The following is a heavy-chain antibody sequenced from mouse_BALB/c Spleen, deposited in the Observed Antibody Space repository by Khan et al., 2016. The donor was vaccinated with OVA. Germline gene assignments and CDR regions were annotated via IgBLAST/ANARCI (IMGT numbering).Heavy chain of an antibody. CDR3: ARSSGGDFDY. Sequence: EVQLQESGPGLVKPSQSLSLTCTVTGYSITSDYAWNWIRQFPGNELEWMGFINYSGNTNYNPFLKSRISITRDTSENQFFLQLNSVTTEDTATYYCARSSGGDFDYWGQGTTLTVSS. V-gene: IGHV3-2*02. J-gene: IGHJ2*01. CDR1: GYSITSDYA. CDR2: INYSGNT. D-gene: IGHD4-1*01.